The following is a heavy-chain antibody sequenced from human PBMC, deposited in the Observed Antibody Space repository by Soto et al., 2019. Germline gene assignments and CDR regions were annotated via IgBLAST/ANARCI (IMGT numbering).Heavy chain of an antibody. CDR3: AKDLFSGGSYPNWFDP. Sequence: QVHLVESGGGVVQPGKSLRLSCEASGFSFRSYGLHWVRQAPGKGLEWIGLISYDGSNQFYADSVRGRFTISRDNSNNTLYLQRTSLRFEDTAVYYCAKDLFSGGSYPNWFDPWGHGTLVTVSS. CDR2: ISYDGSNQ. CDR1: GFSFRSYG. D-gene: IGHD1-26*01. J-gene: IGHJ5*02. V-gene: IGHV3-30*18.